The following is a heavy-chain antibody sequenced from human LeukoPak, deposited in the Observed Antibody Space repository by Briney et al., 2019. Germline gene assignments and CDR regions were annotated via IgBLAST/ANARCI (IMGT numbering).Heavy chain of an antibody. CDR2: TSSDLNVK. Sequence: GGSLRLSCAASGFTFRNHVIHWVRQAPGKGLEWVAVTSSDLNVKLYADSVKGRFTISRDNSGSTLYLQMNSLRPEDTAIYYCAREGYYGSGSPPSLYFDYWGQGTLVTVSS. D-gene: IGHD3-10*01. CDR3: AREGYYGSGSPPSLYFDY. J-gene: IGHJ4*02. V-gene: IGHV3-30-3*01. CDR1: GFTFRNHV.